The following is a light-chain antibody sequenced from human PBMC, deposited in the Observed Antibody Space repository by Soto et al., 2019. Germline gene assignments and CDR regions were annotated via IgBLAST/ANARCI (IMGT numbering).Light chain of an antibody. CDR2: DAS. CDR1: QSAGTF. V-gene: IGKV3-11*01. J-gene: IGKJ4*01. CDR3: QQRRSWPPT. Sequence: EIVLTQSPATVSLSPGERATLSCRASQSAGTFLAWYQQKPGQAPRLLIYDASTRATGTPARFSGSGSGTDFTLTISSLEPEDFAVFYCQQRRSWPPTFGGGTKVEIK.